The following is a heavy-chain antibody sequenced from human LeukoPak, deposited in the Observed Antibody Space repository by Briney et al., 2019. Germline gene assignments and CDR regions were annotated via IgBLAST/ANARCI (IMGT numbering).Heavy chain of an antibody. V-gene: IGHV6-1*01. CDR3: AREPSAGGIAAAGTGWFDP. CDR2: TYYRSKWYN. D-gene: IGHD6-13*01. Sequence: SQTLSLTCAISGDSVSSNSAAWNWIRQFPSRGLEWLGRTYYRSKWYNDYAVSVKSRITINPDTSKNQFSLQLNSVTPEDTAVYYCAREPSAGGIAAAGTGWFDPWGQGTLVTVSS. J-gene: IGHJ5*02. CDR1: GDSVSSNSAA.